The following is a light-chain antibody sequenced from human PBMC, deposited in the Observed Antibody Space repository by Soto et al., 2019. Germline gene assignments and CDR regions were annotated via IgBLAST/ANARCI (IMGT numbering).Light chain of an antibody. V-gene: IGKV3-20*01. Sequence: EIVLTQSPGTLSLSPGERATLSCRASQSVSTSYLAWYQQNPGQAPRLLIYGASSRATGIPDRFSGSGSGTDFTLTISRREPEDFAVYYCLQYGSSPLTFGGGTKVEIK. CDR3: LQYGSSPLT. J-gene: IGKJ4*01. CDR1: QSVSTSY. CDR2: GAS.